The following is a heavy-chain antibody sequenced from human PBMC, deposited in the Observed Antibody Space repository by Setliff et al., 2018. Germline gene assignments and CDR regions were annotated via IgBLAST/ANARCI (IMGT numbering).Heavy chain of an antibody. Sequence: ASVKVSCKASGGTFSSYAISWVRQAPGQGLEWMGWLQTYSGHTNYAQKFRGRATMTTDTSMRTAYLELRALTSDDTAVYYCATDVNQWDPTYMDVWGEGTKVTVSS. CDR2: LQTYSGHT. V-gene: IGHV1-18*01. D-gene: IGHD1-26*01. CDR3: ATDVNQWDPTYMDV. J-gene: IGHJ6*03. CDR1: GGTFSSYA.